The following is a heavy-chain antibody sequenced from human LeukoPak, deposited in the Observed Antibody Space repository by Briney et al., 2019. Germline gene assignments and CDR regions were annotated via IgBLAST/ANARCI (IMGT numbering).Heavy chain of an antibody. CDR1: GYTLTDYY. D-gene: IGHD1-20*01. CDR3: AGLPRYSWNGPLDY. CDR2: INPNSGGT. J-gene: IGHJ4*02. V-gene: IGHV1-2*02. Sequence: ASVKVSCQASGYTLTDYYMHWLRQAPGQGLEWMGWINPNSGGTKYAQKLQGRVTMTRDTSINTAYMELSRLTYDDTAVYYCAGLPRYSWNGPLDYWGQGTLVTVSS.